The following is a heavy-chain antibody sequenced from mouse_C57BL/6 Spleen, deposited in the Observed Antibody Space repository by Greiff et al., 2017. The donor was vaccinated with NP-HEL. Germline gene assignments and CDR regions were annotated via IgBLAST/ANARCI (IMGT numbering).Heavy chain of an antibody. CDR3: ARYAPRGDAMDY. D-gene: IGHD3-3*01. Sequence: EVKLVESGGGLVQPGGSLSLSCAASGFTFTDYYMSWVRQPPGQALEWLGFIRNKANGYTTEYSASVKGRFTISRDNSQSILYLQMNALRAEDSATYYCARYAPRGDAMDYWGQGTSVTVSS. CDR2: IRNKANGYTT. J-gene: IGHJ4*01. V-gene: IGHV7-3*01. CDR1: GFTFTDYY.